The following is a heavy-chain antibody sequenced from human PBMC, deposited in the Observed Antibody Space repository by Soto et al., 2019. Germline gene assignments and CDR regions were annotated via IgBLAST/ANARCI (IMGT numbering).Heavy chain of an antibody. Sequence: QVQLVQSGAEVQKPGASVKVSCKASGYTFTTLGISWVRQVPGQGLEWMGWVRGDNGHTNYALSLQERVIMTTDTSTNTAYMELRSLRSDDTAVYYCARDLGYCRSGTCYRQWFDPWGQGTLVIVSS. V-gene: IGHV1-18*01. J-gene: IGHJ5*02. CDR3: ARDLGYCRSGTCYRQWFDP. CDR2: VRGDNGHT. CDR1: GYTFTTLG. D-gene: IGHD2-15*01.